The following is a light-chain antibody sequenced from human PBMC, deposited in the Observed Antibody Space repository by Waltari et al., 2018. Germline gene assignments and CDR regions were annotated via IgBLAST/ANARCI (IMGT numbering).Light chain of an antibody. CDR2: DAS. V-gene: IGKV3-11*01. CDR1: QSVNHY. CDR3: HHRSSWPYT. J-gene: IGKJ2*01. Sequence: IVLTQSPATLSLSPGERATLSCRASQSVNHYLAWYQQKPGQAPRLLSYDASNRATATPARFSGSGSGTDFTLTISSLEPEDFAVYYCHHRSSWPYTFGQGTKLEIK.